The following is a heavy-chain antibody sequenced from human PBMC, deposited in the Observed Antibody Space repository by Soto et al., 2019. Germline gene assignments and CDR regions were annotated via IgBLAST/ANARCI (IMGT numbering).Heavy chain of an antibody. Sequence: ASVKVSCKASGYGLTGDGGGWVRQAPGQGLEWMGWISAYNGNTNYAQKLQGRVTMTTDTSTSTAYMELRSLRSDDTAVYYCARYSSSTRRYKLNDAFDIRGQGTMVTVSS. CDR1: GYGLTGDG. J-gene: IGHJ3*02. CDR3: ARYSSSTRRYKLNDAFDI. D-gene: IGHD2-2*02. V-gene: IGHV1-18*01. CDR2: ISAYNGNT.